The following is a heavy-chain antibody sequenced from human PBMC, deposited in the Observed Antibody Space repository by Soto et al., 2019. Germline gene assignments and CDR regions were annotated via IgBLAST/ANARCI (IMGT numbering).Heavy chain of an antibody. CDR1: GYTLTELS. CDR3: ATVAVATIYNWFDP. D-gene: IGHD5-12*01. Sequence: ASVKVSCKVSGYTLTELSMHWVRQAPGKGLEWMGGFDPEDGETIYAQKFQGRVTMTEDTSTDTAYMELSSLRSEDTAVYYCATVAVATIYNWFDPWGQGNLVTVSS. CDR2: FDPEDGET. V-gene: IGHV1-24*01. J-gene: IGHJ5*02.